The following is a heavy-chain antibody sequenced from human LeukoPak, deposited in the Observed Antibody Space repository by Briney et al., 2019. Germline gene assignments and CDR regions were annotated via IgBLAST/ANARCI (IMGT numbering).Heavy chain of an antibody. CDR3: ARDLYSYGFTHFDY. V-gene: IGHV3-30-3*01. J-gene: IGHJ4*02. CDR1: GFTFSSYA. Sequence: PGGSLRLSCAASGFTFSSYAMHWVRQAPGKGLEWVAVISYDGSNKYYADSVKGRFTISRDNSKNTLYLQMNSLRAEDTAVYYCARDLYSYGFTHFDYWGQGTLVTVSS. CDR2: ISYDGSNK. D-gene: IGHD5-18*01.